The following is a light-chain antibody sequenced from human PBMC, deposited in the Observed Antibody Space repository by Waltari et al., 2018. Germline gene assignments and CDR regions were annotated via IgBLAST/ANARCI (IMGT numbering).Light chain of an antibody. J-gene: IGKJ2*01. Sequence: DIVMTQSPDSLAVSLGERATLKCKSSQDILYSANRNNYLAWYQQKPGQPPKLLIYWASSRETGVPDRFSGSGSGTDFTLTISSLQAEDVAVYYCQQHYSSPYTFGQGTKLEI. V-gene: IGKV4-1*01. CDR1: QDILYSANRNNY. CDR3: QQHYSSPYT. CDR2: WAS.